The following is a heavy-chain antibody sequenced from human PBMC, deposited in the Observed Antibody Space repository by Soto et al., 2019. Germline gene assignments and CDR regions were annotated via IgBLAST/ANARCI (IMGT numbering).Heavy chain of an antibody. D-gene: IGHD4-17*01. V-gene: IGHV3-15*01. CDR2: MKSKTDGGTT. CDR1: GFTFSNAW. J-gene: IGHJ3*02. Sequence: EVQLVESGGGWVKPGGILRLSCAASGFTFSNAWMSWVRQAPGKGLEWVGRMKSKTDGGTTDYAAPVKGRFTISRDDSKNTLYLQMDSLKTEDTAVYYCTSDTSTEAYASDIWGQGTMVTVSS. CDR3: TSDTSTEAYASDI.